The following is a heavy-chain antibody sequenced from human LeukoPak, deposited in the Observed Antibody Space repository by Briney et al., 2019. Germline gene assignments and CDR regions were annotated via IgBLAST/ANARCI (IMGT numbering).Heavy chain of an antibody. CDR3: ARIGLNDAFDI. CDR1: GFTFSSYS. Sequence: PGGSLRLSCAASGFTFSSYSMKWVRQAPGKGLEWVSYISSSSSTIYYADSVKGRFTISRDNAKNSLYLQMNSLRAEDTAVYYCARIGLNDAFDIWGQGTMVTVSS. CDR2: ISSSSSTI. V-gene: IGHV3-48*01. D-gene: IGHD3/OR15-3a*01. J-gene: IGHJ3*02.